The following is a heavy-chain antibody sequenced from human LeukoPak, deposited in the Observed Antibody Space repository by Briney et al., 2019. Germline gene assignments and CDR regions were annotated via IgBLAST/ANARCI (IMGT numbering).Heavy chain of an antibody. CDR2: IYYSGST. CDR3: ARVAQLDYNWFDP. J-gene: IGHJ5*02. V-gene: IGHV4-39*07. D-gene: IGHD6-13*01. CDR1: GGSISSSSYY. Sequence: PSETLSLTCTVSGGSISSSSYYWGWIRQPPGKGLEWIGSIYYSGSTYYNPSLKSRVTISVDTSKNQFSLKLSSVTAADTAVYYCARVAQLDYNWFDPWGQGTLVTVSS.